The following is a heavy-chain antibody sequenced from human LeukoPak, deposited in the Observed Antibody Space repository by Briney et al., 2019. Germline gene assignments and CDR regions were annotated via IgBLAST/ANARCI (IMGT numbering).Heavy chain of an antibody. Sequence: SETLSLTCTVSGGSISSSSYYWGGIRQPRGKGLEWIGRIFYSGLPDYTPSLKTRLTISVHTPKPQFSLKLSSVTAADTAVYYCARDTYSYGSGSYDYWGQGTLLTVSS. CDR2: IFYSGLP. V-gene: IGHV4-39*01. CDR1: GGSISSSSYY. D-gene: IGHD3-10*01. CDR3: ARDTYSYGSGSYDY. J-gene: IGHJ4*02.